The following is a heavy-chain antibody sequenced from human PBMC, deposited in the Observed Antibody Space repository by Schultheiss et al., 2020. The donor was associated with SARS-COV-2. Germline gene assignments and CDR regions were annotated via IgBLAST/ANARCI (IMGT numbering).Heavy chain of an antibody. D-gene: IGHD5-18*01. J-gene: IGHJ4*02. CDR3: AKDDTDYYFDY. V-gene: IGHV3-48*01. Sequence: GGSLRLSCAASGFTFSSYAMSWVRQATGKGLEWVSYISSSGSTIYYADSVKGRFTISRDNSKNTLYLQMNSLRADDTALYYCAKDDTDYYFDYWGQGTLVTVSS. CDR2: ISSSGSTI. CDR1: GFTFSSYA.